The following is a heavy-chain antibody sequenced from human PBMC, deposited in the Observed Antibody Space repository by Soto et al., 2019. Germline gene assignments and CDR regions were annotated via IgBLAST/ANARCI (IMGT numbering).Heavy chain of an antibody. J-gene: IGHJ3*02. Sequence: ASVKVSCKASGYTFTGYYMHWVRQAPGQGLEWMGWINPNSGGTNYAQKFQGWVTMTRDTSISTAYMELSRLRSDDTAVYYCARAHRVPGKRAFDIWGQGTMVTVSS. CDR1: GYTFTGYY. CDR3: ARAHRVPGKRAFDI. CDR2: INPNSGGT. D-gene: IGHD1-26*01. V-gene: IGHV1-2*04.